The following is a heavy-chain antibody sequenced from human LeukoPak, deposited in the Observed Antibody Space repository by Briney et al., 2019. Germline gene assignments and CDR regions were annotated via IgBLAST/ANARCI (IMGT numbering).Heavy chain of an antibody. CDR1: GGSISSHY. J-gene: IGHJ6*03. Sequence: SETLSLTCTVSGGSISSHYWSWIRQPPGTGLEWDGYIYYSVTTYYNPSLKSRVTISADTSKSQFSLKLSPVTAADTAVYYCARDRPLTQYFYMDVWGRGTTVTVSS. V-gene: IGHV4-59*11. D-gene: IGHD6-6*01. CDR2: IYYSVTT. CDR3: ARDRPLTQYFYMDV.